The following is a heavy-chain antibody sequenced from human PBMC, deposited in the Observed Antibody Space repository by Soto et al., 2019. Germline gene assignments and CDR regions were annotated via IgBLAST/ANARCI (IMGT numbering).Heavy chain of an antibody. CDR3: ARDREAGYNLYYGMDV. D-gene: IGHD1-1*01. CDR1: GVDINTYS. Sequence: ETLCVNCRVSGVDINTYSWTWIPQPPGKGLEWIGRIYTSASINYNPSLRGRVTLSLDTSTNQVSLKLASVTAADTAVYYCARDREAGYNLYYGMDVWGQGTTVTVYS. CDR2: IYTSASI. J-gene: IGHJ6*02. V-gene: IGHV4-4*07.